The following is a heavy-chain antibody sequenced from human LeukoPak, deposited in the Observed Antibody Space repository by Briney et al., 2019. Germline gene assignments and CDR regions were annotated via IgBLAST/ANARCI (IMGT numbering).Heavy chain of an antibody. D-gene: IGHD2-2*01. CDR3: ARRRRGYCSSTSCPFDY. Sequence: GGSLRLSCAASGFTFSSYSMNWVRQAPGKGLEWVSSISSSSSYIYYADSVKGRFTISRDNAKNSLYLQMNSLRAEDTAVYYCARRRRGYCSSTSCPFDYWGQGTLVTVSS. CDR1: GFTFSSYS. J-gene: IGHJ4*02. V-gene: IGHV3-21*01. CDR2: ISSSSSYI.